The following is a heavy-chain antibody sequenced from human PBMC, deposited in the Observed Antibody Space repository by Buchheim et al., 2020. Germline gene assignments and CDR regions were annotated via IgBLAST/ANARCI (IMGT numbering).Heavy chain of an antibody. D-gene: IGHD2-21*02. Sequence: QVQLVESGGGVVQPGGSLRLSCAASGFTFSSYGMHWVRQAPGKGLEWVAIISYDGSNKYYADSVKGRFTISRDNSKNTLYLKINSQRAEDTAVYYCAKPGIVVVTATLGDWFFDLWGRGTL. CDR1: GFTFSSYG. J-gene: IGHJ2*01. CDR2: ISYDGSNK. V-gene: IGHV3-30*18. CDR3: AKPGIVVVTATLGDWFFDL.